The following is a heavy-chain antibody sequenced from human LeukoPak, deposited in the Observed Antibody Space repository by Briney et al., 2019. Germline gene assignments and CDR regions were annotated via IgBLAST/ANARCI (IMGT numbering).Heavy chain of an antibody. V-gene: IGHV1-69*01. CDR2: IIPIFGTA. Sequence: GSSVKVSCKASGGTFSSYAISWVRQAPGQELEWMGGIIPIFGTANYAQKFQGRVTITADESTSTAYMELSSLRSEDTAVYYCARGGIAVAGGLGFDYWGQGTLVTVSS. CDR1: GGTFSSYA. J-gene: IGHJ4*02. CDR3: ARGGIAVAGGLGFDY. D-gene: IGHD6-19*01.